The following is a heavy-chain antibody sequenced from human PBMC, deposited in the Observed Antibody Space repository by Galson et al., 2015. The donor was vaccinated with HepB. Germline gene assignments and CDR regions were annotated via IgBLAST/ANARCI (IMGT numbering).Heavy chain of an antibody. CDR1: GFTFSSYS. Sequence: SLRLSCAASGFTFSSYSMNWVRQAPGKGLEWVSYISSSSSTIYYADSVKGRFTISRDNAKNSLYLQMNSLRAEDTAVYYCARAWGYDSSGYYGYRGQGTLVTVSS. CDR3: ARAWGYDSSGYYGY. CDR2: ISSSSSTI. J-gene: IGHJ4*02. D-gene: IGHD3-22*01. V-gene: IGHV3-48*01.